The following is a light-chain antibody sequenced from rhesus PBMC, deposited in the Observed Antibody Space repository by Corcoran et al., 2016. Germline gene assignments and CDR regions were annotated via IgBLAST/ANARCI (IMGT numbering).Light chain of an antibody. J-gene: IGKJ2*01. Sequence: DIQMTQSPSSLSASVGDRVTVTCRASQGINRELSWYQQKPGKAPTLLIYSGTSLQTGVSSRFSGSGSGTDYTLTISSLQPADVATYYCLQDYTTPFSFGQGTKVEIK. CDR3: LQDYTTPFS. CDR1: QGINRE. CDR2: SGT. V-gene: IGKV1-94*01.